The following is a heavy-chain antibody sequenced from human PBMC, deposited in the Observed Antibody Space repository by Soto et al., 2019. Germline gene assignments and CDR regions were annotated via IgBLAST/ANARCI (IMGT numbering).Heavy chain of an antibody. V-gene: IGHV3-23*01. D-gene: IGHD5-18*01. J-gene: IGHJ6*02. CDR2: ISGGGGSP. CDR1: GFTFSRYA. CDR3: AKYNAYNYGPYASGYYGMDV. Sequence: HPGGSLRLSCAASGFTFSRYAMTWVRQAPGKGLEWVSGISGGGGSPYYADSVKGRFTISRDNSKNTLYLQMNSLRAEDTAVYYCAKYNAYNYGPYASGYYGMDVWGQGTTVTVSS.